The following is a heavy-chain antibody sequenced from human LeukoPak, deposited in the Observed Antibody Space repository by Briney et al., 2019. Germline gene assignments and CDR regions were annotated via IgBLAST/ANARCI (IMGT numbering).Heavy chain of an antibody. CDR2: IIPIFGTA. D-gene: IGHD3-22*01. Sequence: GASVKVSCKASGGTFSSYAISWVRQAPGQGLEWMGRIIPIFGTANYAQKFQGRVTMTRDTSTSTVYMELSSLRSEDTAVYYCARELNYYDSSGRWTFDYWGQGTLVTVSS. V-gene: IGHV1-69*05. CDR1: GGTFSSYA. CDR3: ARELNYYDSSGRWTFDY. J-gene: IGHJ4*02.